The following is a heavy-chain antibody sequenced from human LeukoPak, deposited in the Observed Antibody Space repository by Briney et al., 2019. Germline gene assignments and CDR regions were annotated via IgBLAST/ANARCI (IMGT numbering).Heavy chain of an antibody. CDR1: GGTFSSYA. Sequence: ASVKVSCKASGGTFSSYAISLVRQAPGQGLEWMGGIIPIFGTANYAQKFQGRVTITTDESTSTAYMELSSLRSEDTAVYYCARGRIAVAKNWFDPWGQGTLVTVSS. CDR2: IIPIFGTA. D-gene: IGHD6-19*01. CDR3: ARGRIAVAKNWFDP. V-gene: IGHV1-69*05. J-gene: IGHJ5*02.